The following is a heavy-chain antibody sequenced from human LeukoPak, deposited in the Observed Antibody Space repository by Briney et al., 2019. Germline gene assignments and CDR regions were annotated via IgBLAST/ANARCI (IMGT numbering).Heavy chain of an antibody. CDR3: ARAGGQLLSYYFDY. V-gene: IGHV3-30-3*01. J-gene: IGHJ4*02. CDR2: ISYDGSNK. D-gene: IGHD2-2*01. Sequence: GGSLRLSCAASGFTFSSYAMHWVRQAPGKGLEWVAVISYDGSNKYYADSVKGRFTISRDNSKNTLYLQMNSLRAEDTAVYYCARAGGQLLSYYFDYWGQGTLVTVSS. CDR1: GFTFSSYA.